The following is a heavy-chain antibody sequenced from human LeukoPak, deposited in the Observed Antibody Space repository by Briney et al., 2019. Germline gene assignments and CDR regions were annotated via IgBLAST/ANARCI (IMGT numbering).Heavy chain of an antibody. CDR3: ARGPESYYFDY. V-gene: IGHV3-21*01. CDR1: GFTFSSYS. J-gene: IGHJ4*02. CDR2: ISSSSSYI. D-gene: IGHD3-16*02. Sequence: GGSLRLSCAASGFTFSSYSMNWVRQAPGKGLEWVSSISSSSSYIYYADSVKGRFTISRDNAKNSLYLQMNSLRAEDTAVYYCARGPESYYFDYWGQGTLVTVSS.